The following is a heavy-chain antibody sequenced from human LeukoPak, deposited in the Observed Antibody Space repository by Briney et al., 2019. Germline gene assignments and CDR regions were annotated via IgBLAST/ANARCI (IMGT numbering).Heavy chain of an antibody. CDR1: GGSISSGGYS. D-gene: IGHD5-12*01. Sequence: PSQTLSLTCAVSGGSISSGGYSWSWIRQPPGKGLEWIGYIYYSGSTYYNPSLKSRVTISVDTSKNQFSLKLSSVTAADTAVYYCARGIIYSGYGPRRWYYFDYWGQGTLVTVSS. CDR3: ARGIIYSGYGPRRWYYFDY. V-gene: IGHV4-30-4*07. CDR2: IYYSGST. J-gene: IGHJ4*02.